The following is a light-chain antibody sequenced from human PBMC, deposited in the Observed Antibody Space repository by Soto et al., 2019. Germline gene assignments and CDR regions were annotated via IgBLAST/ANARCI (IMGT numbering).Light chain of an antibody. J-gene: IGKJ1*01. V-gene: IGKV3-20*01. CDR3: QQYSISKWT. CDR1: QSLDNRH. CDR2: GAS. Sequence: EIVLTQSPGTLSLSPGERATLSCRASQSLDNRHLAWYQHKPGQTPRVLIYGASNRATGIPVRFSGSGSGTDFTLTINRLEPEDFAVYYCQQYSISKWTFGQGTKVEMK.